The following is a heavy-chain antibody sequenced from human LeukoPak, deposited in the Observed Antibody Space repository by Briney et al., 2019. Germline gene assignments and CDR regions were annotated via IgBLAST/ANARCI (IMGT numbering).Heavy chain of an antibody. D-gene: IGHD3-10*01. CDR2: IFYSGSP. CDR3: ARAGGSGHFDY. V-gene: IGHV4-39*01. Sequence: PSETLSLTCTVSGGSISSNSHYWGWSRQPPGKGLEWIGSIFYSGSPYHNPSLKSRVTISIDTSKNQFSLKLSSVTAADTAMYYCARAGGSGHFDYWGQGTLVTVSS. J-gene: IGHJ4*02. CDR1: GGSISSNSHY.